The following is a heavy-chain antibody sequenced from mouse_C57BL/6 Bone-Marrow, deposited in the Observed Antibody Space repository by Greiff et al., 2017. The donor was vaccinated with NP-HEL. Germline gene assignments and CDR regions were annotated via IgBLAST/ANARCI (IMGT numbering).Heavy chain of an antibody. CDR3: AREGRAWFAY. V-gene: IGHV1-26*01. CDR1: GYTFTDYY. CDR2: INPNNGGT. J-gene: IGHJ3*01. Sequence: EVKLMESGPELVKPGASVKISCKASGYTFTDYYMNWVKQSHGKSLEWIGDINPNNGGTSYNQKFKGKATLTVDKSSSTAYMELRSLTSEDSAVYYCAREGRAWFAYWGQGTLVTVSA.